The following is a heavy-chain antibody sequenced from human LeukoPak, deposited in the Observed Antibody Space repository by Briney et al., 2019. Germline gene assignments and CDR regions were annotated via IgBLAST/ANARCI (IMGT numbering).Heavy chain of an antibody. CDR2: ISSSSSYI. D-gene: IGHD3-10*01. CDR1: GFTFSSYG. J-gene: IGHJ6*03. CDR3: ARDLRFGTEGYYYYMDV. Sequence: NPGGSLRLSCAASGFTFSSYGMSWVRQAPGKGLEWVSSISSSSSYIYYADSVKGRFTISRDNAKNSLYLQMNSLRAEDTAVYYCARDLRFGTEGYYYYMDVWGKGTTVTVSS. V-gene: IGHV3-21*01.